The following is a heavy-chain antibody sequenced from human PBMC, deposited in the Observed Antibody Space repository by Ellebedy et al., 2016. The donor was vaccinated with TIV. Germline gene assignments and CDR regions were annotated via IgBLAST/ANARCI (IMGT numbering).Heavy chain of an antibody. J-gene: IGHJ4*02. CDR2: ISYDGSNK. D-gene: IGHD3-10*01. Sequence: GGSLRLXXAASGFTFSSYAMHWVRQAPGKGLEWVAVISYDGSNKYYADSVKGRFTISRDNSKNTLYLQMNSLRAEDTAVYYCARGASGITMVRGVITVLYYFDYWGQGTLVTVSS. CDR3: ARGASGITMVRGVITVLYYFDY. V-gene: IGHV3-30-3*01. CDR1: GFTFSSYA.